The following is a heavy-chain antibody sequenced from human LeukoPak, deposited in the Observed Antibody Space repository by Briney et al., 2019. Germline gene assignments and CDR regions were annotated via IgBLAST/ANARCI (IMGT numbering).Heavy chain of an antibody. D-gene: IGHD3-10*01. Sequence: ASMKVSCKASGYTFTSYDINWVRQATGQGLEWMGWMNPNSGNTGYAQKFQGRVTITRNTSISTAYMELSSLRSEDTAVYYCARGLSYGYYYYYYMDVWGKGTTVTVSS. J-gene: IGHJ6*03. CDR3: ARGLSYGYYYYYYMDV. CDR1: GYTFTSYD. CDR2: MNPNSGNT. V-gene: IGHV1-8*03.